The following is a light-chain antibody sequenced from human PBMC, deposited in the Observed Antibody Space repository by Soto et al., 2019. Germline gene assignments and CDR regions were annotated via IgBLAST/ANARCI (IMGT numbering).Light chain of an antibody. J-gene: IGLJ1*01. CDR3: SSYTTSSTLHV. CDR1: SSDVGGYIY. CDR2: GVT. V-gene: IGLV2-14*01. Sequence: SVLTQPASVSGSPGQSITISCTGTSSDVGGYIYVSWYQQHPGRAPKLIIYGVTNRPSGISTRFSGSKSGNTASLTISGLQAEDEADYYCSSYTTSSTLHVFGTGTKVTVL.